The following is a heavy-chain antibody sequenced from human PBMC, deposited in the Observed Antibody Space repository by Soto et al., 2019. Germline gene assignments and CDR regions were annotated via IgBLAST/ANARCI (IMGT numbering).Heavy chain of an antibody. V-gene: IGHV1-2*02. Sequence: ASVKVSCKASGYTFTGYYMHWLRQAPGQGLEWMGWINPSSGGTNYAQKFQGRVTITRDTSTSTAYMELSSLRSEDTAVYYCATRTLYCSSTSCYGLRWGQGTMVTVSS. CDR2: INPSSGGT. CDR1: GYTFTGYY. CDR3: ATRTLYCSSTSCYGLR. J-gene: IGHJ3*01. D-gene: IGHD2-2*01.